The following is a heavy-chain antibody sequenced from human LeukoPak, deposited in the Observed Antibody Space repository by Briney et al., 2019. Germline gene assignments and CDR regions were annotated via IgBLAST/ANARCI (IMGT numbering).Heavy chain of an antibody. D-gene: IGHD6-6*01. J-gene: IGHJ4*02. CDR3: ARSTGQLGPFDY. CDR1: GFTFSSYE. Sequence: GGSLRLSCAASGFTFSSYEMNWVRQAPGKGLEWVSSISSSSSYIYYADSVKGRFTISRDNAKNSLYLQMNSLRAEDTAVYYCARSTGQLGPFDYWGQGTLVTVSS. V-gene: IGHV3-21*01. CDR2: ISSSSSYI.